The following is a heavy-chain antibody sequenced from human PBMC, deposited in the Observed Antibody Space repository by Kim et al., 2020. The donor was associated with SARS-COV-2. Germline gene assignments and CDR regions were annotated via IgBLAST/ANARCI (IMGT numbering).Heavy chain of an antibody. CDR3: ARELKVDPASPRQYDALDD. V-gene: IGHV3-74*01. CDR2: IKSDGSST. CDR1: GFTFSSYW. J-gene: IGHJ3*01. D-gene: IGHD4-4*01. Sequence: GGSLRLSCAASGFTFSSYWMHWVRQSPGKGLVWVSRIKSDGSSTNYADSVKGRFIISRDNAKNTLFLQMNSLGGEDTAVYYCARELKVDPASPRQYDALDDWGQGKMVTVAS.